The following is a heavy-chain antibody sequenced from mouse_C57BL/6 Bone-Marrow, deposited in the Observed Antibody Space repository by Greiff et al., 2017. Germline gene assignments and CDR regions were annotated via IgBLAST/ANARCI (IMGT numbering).Heavy chain of an antibody. D-gene: IGHD1-1*01. V-gene: IGHV1-64*01. J-gene: IGHJ2*01. Sequence: QVHVKQPGAELVKPGASVKLSCKASGYTFTSYWMHWVKQRPGQGLEWIGMIHPNSGSTNYNEKFKSKATLTVDKSSSTAYMQLSSLTSEDSAVYYCARDYGSRVDYWGQGTTLTVSS. CDR2: IHPNSGST. CDR3: ARDYGSRVDY. CDR1: GYTFTSYW.